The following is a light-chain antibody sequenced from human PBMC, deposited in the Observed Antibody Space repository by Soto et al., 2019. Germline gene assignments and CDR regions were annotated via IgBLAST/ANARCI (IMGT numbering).Light chain of an antibody. Sequence: AIQLTQSPSSLSASVGDRVTITCRASQGISSALAWYQQKPGKAPKLLIYDASSLESGVPSRFSGSGSGTDVTLTISSLQPEEFATYYCQQFNSYPITFGQGTRLEIK. CDR3: QQFNSYPIT. CDR1: QGISSA. CDR2: DAS. J-gene: IGKJ5*01. V-gene: IGKV1-13*02.